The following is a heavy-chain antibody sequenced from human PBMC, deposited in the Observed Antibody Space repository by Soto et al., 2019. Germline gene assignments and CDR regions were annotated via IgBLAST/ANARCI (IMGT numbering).Heavy chain of an antibody. CDR2: INPNSGGT. J-gene: IGHJ6*02. Sequence: MCWPRQANEQGIEWMGWINPNSGGTNYAQKFQGWVTMTKDTSISTAYMELSRLRSDDTAVYYCARSGLRYFDCLLGDSNTRVYFYGLDVLGQGTSVTV. V-gene: IGHV1-2*04. D-gene: IGHD3-9*01. CDR3: ARSGLRYFDCLLGDSNTRVYFYGLDV.